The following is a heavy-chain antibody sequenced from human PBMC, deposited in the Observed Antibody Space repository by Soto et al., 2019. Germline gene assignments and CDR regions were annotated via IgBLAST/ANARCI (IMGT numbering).Heavy chain of an antibody. CDR2: ISGSGGST. Sequence: GGSLRLYCAASGFTFSSYAMSWVRQAPGKGLEWVSAISGSGGSTYYADSVKGRFTISRDNSKNTLYLQMNSLRAEDTAVYYCAKSLNKWLQLRVGAFDIWCQGTMVTVSS. D-gene: IGHD5-12*01. CDR1: GFTFSSYA. CDR3: AKSLNKWLQLRVGAFDI. J-gene: IGHJ3*02. V-gene: IGHV3-23*01.